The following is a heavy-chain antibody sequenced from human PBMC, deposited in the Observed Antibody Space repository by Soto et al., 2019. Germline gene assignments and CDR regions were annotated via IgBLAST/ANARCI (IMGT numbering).Heavy chain of an antibody. D-gene: IGHD6-13*01. Sequence: EVQLVQSGAEVKKPGESLKISCKGSGYSFTNYWIGWVRQMPGKGLEWMGIIYPGDSDTRYSPSFQGQVTISADKSISTAYLQWSSLKASDTAMYYCARRGDSSNWNAEYFQHWGQGTLVTVSS. V-gene: IGHV5-51*01. CDR1: GYSFTNYW. J-gene: IGHJ1*01. CDR2: IYPGDSDT. CDR3: ARRGDSSNWNAEYFQH.